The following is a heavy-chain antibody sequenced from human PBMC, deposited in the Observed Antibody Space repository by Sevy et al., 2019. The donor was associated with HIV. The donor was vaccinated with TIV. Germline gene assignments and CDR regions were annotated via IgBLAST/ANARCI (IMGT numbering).Heavy chain of an antibody. CDR3: ARDASYGSGSCEYYYYYGMDV. CDR2: IKQDGSEK. CDR1: GFTFSSYW. Sequence: GGCLRLSCAASGFTFSSYWMSWVRQAPGKGLEWVANIKQDGSEKYYVDSVKGRFTISRDNAKNSLYLQMNSLRAEDTAVYYCARDASYGSGSCEYYYYYGMDVWGQGTTVTVSS. D-gene: IGHD3-10*01. J-gene: IGHJ6*02. V-gene: IGHV3-7*03.